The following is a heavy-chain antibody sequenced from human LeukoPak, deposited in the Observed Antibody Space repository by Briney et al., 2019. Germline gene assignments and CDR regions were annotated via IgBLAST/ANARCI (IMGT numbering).Heavy chain of an antibody. Sequence: GGSLRLSCAASGFTFSNYDMIWVRQAPGKGLEWVSYISSSGSTIYYADSVKGRFTISRDNAKNSLYLQMNSLRAEDTAVYYCAELGITMIGGVWGKGTTVTISS. CDR1: GFTFSNYD. J-gene: IGHJ6*04. D-gene: IGHD3-10*02. CDR3: AELGITMIGGV. V-gene: IGHV3-48*03. CDR2: ISSSGSTI.